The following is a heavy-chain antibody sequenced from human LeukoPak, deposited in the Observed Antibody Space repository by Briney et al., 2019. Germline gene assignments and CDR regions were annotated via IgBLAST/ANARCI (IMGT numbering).Heavy chain of an antibody. Sequence: PSETLSLTCTVSGGSISSYYWSWIRQPPGKGLEWIGYIYYSGSTYYNPSLKSRVTISVDTSKNQFSLKLSSVTAADTAVYYCARDLESGIGYWGQGTLVTVSS. CDR3: ARDLESGIGY. CDR2: IYYSGST. CDR1: GGSISSYY. J-gene: IGHJ4*02. D-gene: IGHD3-10*01. V-gene: IGHV4-30-4*08.